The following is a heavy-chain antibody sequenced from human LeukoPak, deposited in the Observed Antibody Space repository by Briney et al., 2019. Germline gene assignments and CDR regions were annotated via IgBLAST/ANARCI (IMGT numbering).Heavy chain of an antibody. Sequence: GGSLRLSCAASGVTFRSYAMSWVRQAPGKGLEWVSAIRGSGGSTYYADSVKGRFTISRDNSKNTLYLQMNSLRAEDTAGYYCAKVFYSSRPYHFDYWGQGTLVTVSS. CDR2: IRGSGGST. J-gene: IGHJ4*02. V-gene: IGHV3-23*01. D-gene: IGHD6-13*01. CDR1: GVTFRSYA. CDR3: AKVFYSSRPYHFDY.